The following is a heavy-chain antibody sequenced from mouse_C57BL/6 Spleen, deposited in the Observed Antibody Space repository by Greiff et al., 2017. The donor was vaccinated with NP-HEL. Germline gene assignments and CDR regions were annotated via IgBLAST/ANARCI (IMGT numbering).Heavy chain of an antibody. J-gene: IGHJ1*03. V-gene: IGHV1-26*01. CDR2: INPNNGGT. CDR3: ARSGMVTTDYWYFDV. D-gene: IGHD2-2*01. Sequence: EVQLQQSGPELVKPGASVKISCKASGYTFTDYYMNWVKQSHGKSLEWIGDINPNNGGTSYTQKFKGKATLTVDKSSSTAYMELRSLTSEDSAVYYCARSGMVTTDYWYFDVWGTGTTVTVSS. CDR1: GYTFTDYY.